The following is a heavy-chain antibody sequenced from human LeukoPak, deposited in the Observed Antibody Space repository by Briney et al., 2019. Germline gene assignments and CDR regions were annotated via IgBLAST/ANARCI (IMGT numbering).Heavy chain of an antibody. CDR3: ARGTYSSGWLEFSDFDF. D-gene: IGHD6-19*01. Sequence: GGSLRLSCAASGFTFTTYYMHWVRRPPAKGREWVSYINSRSTTLYYADSVKGRFTVSRDNAKNSLYLQMNSLRVEDTAVYYCARGTYSSGWLEFSDFDFWGQGTLVTVSS. J-gene: IGHJ4*02. V-gene: IGHV3-48*01. CDR1: GFTFTTYY. CDR2: INSRSTTL.